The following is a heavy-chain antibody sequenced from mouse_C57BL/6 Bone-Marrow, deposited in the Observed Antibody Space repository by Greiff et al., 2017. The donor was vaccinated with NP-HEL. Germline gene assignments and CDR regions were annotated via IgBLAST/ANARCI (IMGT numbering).Heavy chain of an antibody. CDR1: GYTFTSYW. Sequence: QVQLKQPGAELVKPGASVKLSCKASGYTFTSYWMHWVKQRPGRGLEWIGRIDPNSGGTKYNEKFKSKATLTVDKPSSTANMQLSSLTSEDAAVYYCARLDFFYAMAYWGQGTSVTVSS. D-gene: IGHD2-4*01. V-gene: IGHV1-72*01. J-gene: IGHJ4*01. CDR2: IDPNSGGT. CDR3: ARLDFFYAMAY.